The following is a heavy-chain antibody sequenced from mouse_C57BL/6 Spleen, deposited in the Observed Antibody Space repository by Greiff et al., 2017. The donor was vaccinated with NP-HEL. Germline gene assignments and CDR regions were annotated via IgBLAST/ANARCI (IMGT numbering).Heavy chain of an antibody. D-gene: IGHD1-1*01. J-gene: IGHJ1*03. CDR3: ASPFYYGSSSRYFDV. V-gene: IGHV1-64*01. CDR1: GYTFTSYW. CDR2: IHPNSGST. Sequence: VQLQQSGAELVKPGASVKLSCKASGYTFTSYWMHWVKQRPGQGLEWIGMIHPNSGSTNYNEKFKSKATLTVDKSSSTAYMQLSSLTSEDSAVYYCASPFYYGSSSRYFDVWGTGTTVTVSS.